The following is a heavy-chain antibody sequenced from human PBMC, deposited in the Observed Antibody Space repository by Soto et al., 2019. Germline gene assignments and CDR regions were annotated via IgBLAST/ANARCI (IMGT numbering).Heavy chain of an antibody. D-gene: IGHD2-2*01. J-gene: IGHJ4*02. Sequence: LETLSLTCAVYGGSFSGYYWSWIRQPPGKGLEWIGEINHSGSTNYNPSLKSRVTISVDTSKNQFSLELSSVTAADTAVYYCARQYCSSTSCAYYFDYWGQGTLVTVSS. CDR1: GGSFSGYY. CDR2: INHSGST. CDR3: ARQYCSSTSCAYYFDY. V-gene: IGHV4-34*01.